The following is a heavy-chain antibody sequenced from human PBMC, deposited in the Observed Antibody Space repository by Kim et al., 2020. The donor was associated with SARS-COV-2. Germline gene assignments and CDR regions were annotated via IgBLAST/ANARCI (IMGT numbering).Heavy chain of an antibody. J-gene: IGHJ2*01. V-gene: IGHV3-33*01. D-gene: IGHD3-22*01. CDR1: GFTFSSYG. CDR2: IWYDGSNK. CDR3: ARDRGYYDSSGYGYFDL. Sequence: GGFLRLSCAASGFTFSSYGMHWVRQAPGKGLEWVAVIWYDGSNKYYADSVKGRFTISRDNSKNTLYLQMNSLRAEDTAVYYCARDRGYYDSSGYGYFDLWGRGTLVTVSS.